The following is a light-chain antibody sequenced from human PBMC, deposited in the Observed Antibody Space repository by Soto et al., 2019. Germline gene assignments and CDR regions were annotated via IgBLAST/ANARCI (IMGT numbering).Light chain of an antibody. J-gene: IGKJ1*01. Sequence: DIQMTQSPSSLSASVLYRVTITCRASQSISSYLNWYQQKPGKAPKLLIYKASSLESGVPSRFSGSGSGTEFTLTVSSLQPEDFATYYCLQDHDDSWTFGQGTKVDI. CDR3: LQDHDDSWT. V-gene: IGKV1-39*01. CDR2: KAS. CDR1: QSISSY.